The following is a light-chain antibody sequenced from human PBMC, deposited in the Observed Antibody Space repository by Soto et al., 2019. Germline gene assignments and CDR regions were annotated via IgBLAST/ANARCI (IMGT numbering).Light chain of an antibody. CDR3: QQSYNALSWT. CDR1: QSISSY. J-gene: IGKJ1*01. CDR2: AAS. V-gene: IGKV1-39*01. Sequence: DIQMTQSPSSLSASVGDRVTITCRASQSISSYLNWYQQKSGSAPELLIYAASKLQSGVPLRFLGSCSGTTYTLTIISLQPDDFATYYCQQSYNALSWTFGQGTKVEMK.